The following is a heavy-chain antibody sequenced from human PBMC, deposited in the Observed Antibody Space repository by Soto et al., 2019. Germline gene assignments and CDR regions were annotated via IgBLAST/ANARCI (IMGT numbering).Heavy chain of an antibody. CDR2: ISGSGGST. V-gene: IGHV3-23*01. J-gene: IGHJ4*02. D-gene: IGHD2-2*01. Sequence: GGSLRLSCAASGFTFSSYAMSWVRQAPGKGLEWVSAISGSGGSTYYADSVKGRFTISRDNSKNTLYLQMNSLRAEDTTVYYCANGDRKYCSSTSCYPPPADYWGQGTLVTVSS. CDR3: ANGDRKYCSSTSCYPPPADY. CDR1: GFTFSSYA.